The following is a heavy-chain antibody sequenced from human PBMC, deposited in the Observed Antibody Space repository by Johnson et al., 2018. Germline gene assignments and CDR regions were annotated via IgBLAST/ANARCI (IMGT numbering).Heavy chain of an antibody. J-gene: IGHJ6*02. CDR3: RRFYDFWRGSTTRYGMDV. D-gene: IGHD3-3*01. V-gene: IGHV3-73*02. Sequence: VQLQESGGGLVQPGGSLKLSCAASGFTFSGSAMHWVRQASGKGLEWVGRIRSKANSYATAYAASVKGRFTIARDVSKITAYRQMNSLKTEEPAVYYFRRFYDFWRGSTTRYGMDVWGQGTTVTVSS. CDR1: GFTFSGSA. CDR2: IRSKANSYAT.